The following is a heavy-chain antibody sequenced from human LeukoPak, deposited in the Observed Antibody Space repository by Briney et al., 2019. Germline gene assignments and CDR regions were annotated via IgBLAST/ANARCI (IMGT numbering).Heavy chain of an antibody. CDR2: IRYDGGES. CDR1: GFTFSNQG. D-gene: IGHD2-21*01. CDR3: AKDGDDCIDY. Sequence: GGTLILSCAASGFTFSNQGMHWVRQAPGKGLEWVAFIRYDGGESFYADFVKGRFTISRDNSKNTLSLQLNTLRPEDTALYYCAKDGDDCIDYSGPGTLVTVSS. V-gene: IGHV3-30*02. J-gene: IGHJ4*02.